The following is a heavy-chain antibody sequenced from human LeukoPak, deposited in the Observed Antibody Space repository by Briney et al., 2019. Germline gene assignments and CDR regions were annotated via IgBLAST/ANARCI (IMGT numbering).Heavy chain of an antibody. CDR1: GGSFSGYY. V-gene: IGHV4-34*01. CDR3: ARRDTAMDLDY. D-gene: IGHD5-18*01. Sequence: SETLSLTCAVYGGSFSGYYWSWIRQPPGKGLEWIGEINHSGSTNYNPSLKSRVTISVDTSKNQFSLKLSSVTAADTAVYYGARRDTAMDLDYWGQGTLVTVSS. J-gene: IGHJ4*02. CDR2: INHSGST.